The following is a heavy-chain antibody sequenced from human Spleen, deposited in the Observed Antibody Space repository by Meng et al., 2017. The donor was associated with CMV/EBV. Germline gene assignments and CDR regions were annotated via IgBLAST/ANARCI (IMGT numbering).Heavy chain of an antibody. CDR1: GYKFSDYL. CDR2: MDPKTGKA. D-gene: IGHD3-10*01. CDR3: ARQESCLEY. J-gene: IGHJ4*02. V-gene: IGHV1-2*02. Sequence: ASVKVSCKASGYKFSDYLMHWVRQAPGQGLEWMGWMDPKTGKATYAQTFQGRVSMTRVTSISTVYMELTNLRSDDTAVYYCARQESCLEYWGQGTLVTVSS.